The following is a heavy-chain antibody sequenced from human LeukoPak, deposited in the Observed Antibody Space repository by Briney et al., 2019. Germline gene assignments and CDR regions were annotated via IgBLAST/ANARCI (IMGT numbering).Heavy chain of an antibody. D-gene: IGHD2-8*02. V-gene: IGHV1-69*05. CDR2: IIPIFGTA. Sequence: SVKVSCKASGYTFTSYGISWVRQAPGQGLEWMGRIIPIFGTANYAQKFQGRVTITTDESTSTAYMELSSLRSEDTAVYYCARVLGPSDYWGQGTLVTVSS. CDR3: ARVLGPSDY. J-gene: IGHJ4*02. CDR1: GYTFTSYG.